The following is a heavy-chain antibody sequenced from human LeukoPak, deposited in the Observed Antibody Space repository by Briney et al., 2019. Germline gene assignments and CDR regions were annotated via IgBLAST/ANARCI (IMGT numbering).Heavy chain of an antibody. CDR3: ARGTFYGGNSPFAFDI. V-gene: IGHV3-53*01. J-gene: IGHJ3*02. CDR2: FYSGGSR. D-gene: IGHD4-23*01. Sequence: VGSLKLSCAASGFTVSSNYMSWVRQAPGKGLEWVSVFYSGGSRYYADSVKGRLTISRDNSKNTLYFQMNSLRAEDTAVYYCARGTFYGGNSPFAFDIWGQEPMDTVSS. CDR1: GFTVSSNY.